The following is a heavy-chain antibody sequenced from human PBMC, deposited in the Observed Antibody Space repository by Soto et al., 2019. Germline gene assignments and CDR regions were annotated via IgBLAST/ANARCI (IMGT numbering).Heavy chain of an antibody. V-gene: IGHV3-23*01. CDR3: VKGVRPYYYESSGYSFDY. D-gene: IGHD3-22*01. J-gene: IGHJ4*02. CDR2: ISGSGSST. Sequence: EVQLLESGGGLVQPGGSLRLSCAASRFTFSSYAMSWVRQAPGKGLEWVSGISGSGSSTYYADSVKGRFAISRDNSKNTLYLQMNSLRAEDTAVYYCVKGVRPYYYESSGYSFDYWGQGTLVTVSS. CDR1: RFTFSSYA.